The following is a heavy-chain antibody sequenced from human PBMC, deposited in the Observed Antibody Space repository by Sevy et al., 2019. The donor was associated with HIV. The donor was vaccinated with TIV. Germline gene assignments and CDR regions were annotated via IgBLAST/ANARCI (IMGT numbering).Heavy chain of an antibody. V-gene: IGHV3-21*01. CDR3: ARGPDYYDSSGYYYQ. J-gene: IGHJ4*02. D-gene: IGHD3-22*01. CDR2: INSISTYI. CDR1: GFTFSGYS. Sequence: GGSLRLSCAASGFTFSGYSMHWVRQAPGKGLEWVSSINSISTYIYYADSVKGRFTISRDNAKNSLYLQMNSLRAEDTAVYYCARGPDYYDSSGYYYQWGQGTLVTVSS.